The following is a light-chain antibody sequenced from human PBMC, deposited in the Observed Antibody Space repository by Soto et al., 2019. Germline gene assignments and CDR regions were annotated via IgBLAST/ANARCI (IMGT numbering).Light chain of an antibody. J-gene: IGLJ3*02. Sequence: QSALTQPASVSGSPGQSITISCTGTSNDVGGYNLVSWFQQHPGKAPKLMFSEVNKRPSGVSNRFSGSKSANTASLTISGLQAEDEADYYCCSHVGGSSPQWVFGGGTKLTVL. V-gene: IGLV2-23*02. CDR2: EVN. CDR3: CSHVGGSSPQWV. CDR1: SNDVGGYNL.